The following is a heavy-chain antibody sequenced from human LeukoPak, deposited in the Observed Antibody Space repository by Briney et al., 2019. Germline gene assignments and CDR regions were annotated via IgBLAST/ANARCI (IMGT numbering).Heavy chain of an antibody. Sequence: ASVKVSCKASGNTFTGYYMHWVRQAPGQGLEWMGWINPNSGGTNYAQKFQGRVTMTRDTSISTAYMELNSLRSDDTAVYYCARRSLGVHYGLDVWGQGTTVTVSS. J-gene: IGHJ6*02. CDR1: GNTFTGYY. CDR3: ARRSLGVHYGLDV. CDR2: INPNSGGT. V-gene: IGHV1-2*02.